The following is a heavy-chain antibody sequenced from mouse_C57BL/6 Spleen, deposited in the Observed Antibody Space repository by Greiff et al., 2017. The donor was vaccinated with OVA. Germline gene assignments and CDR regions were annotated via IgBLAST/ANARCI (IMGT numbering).Heavy chain of an antibody. J-gene: IGHJ1*03. Sequence: VQLKESGPGMVKPSQSLSLTCTVTGYSITSGYDWHWIRHFPGNKLEWMGYISYSGSTNYNPSLKSRISITHDTSKNHFFLKLNSVTTEDTATYYCARGDYSNPYWYFDVWGTGTTVTVSS. CDR1: GYSITSGYD. V-gene: IGHV3-1*01. D-gene: IGHD2-5*01. CDR2: ISYSGST. CDR3: ARGDYSNPYWYFDV.